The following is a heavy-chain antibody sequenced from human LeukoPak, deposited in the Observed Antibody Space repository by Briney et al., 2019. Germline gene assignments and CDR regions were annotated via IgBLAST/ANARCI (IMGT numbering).Heavy chain of an antibody. CDR1: GYRFTSYW. CDR3: ARIPLSYGSGTPRWFDY. V-gene: IGHV5-51*01. J-gene: IGHJ4*02. CDR2: IYPGDSDT. D-gene: IGHD3-10*01. Sequence: PGESLKISCKGSGYRFTSYWIGWVRQMPGKGLEWMGIIYPGDSDTRYSPSFQGQVTISADKSISTAYLQWSSLKASDTAMYYCARIPLSYGSGTPRWFDYWGQGTLVTVSS.